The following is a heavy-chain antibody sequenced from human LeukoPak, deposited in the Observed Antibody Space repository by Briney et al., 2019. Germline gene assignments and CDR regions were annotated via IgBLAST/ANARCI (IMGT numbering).Heavy chain of an antibody. D-gene: IGHD6-19*01. V-gene: IGHV1-24*01. CDR2: FDPEDGET. Sequence: ASVKVSCKVSGYTLTELSMHWVRQALGKGPEWMGGFDPEDGETIYAQKFQGRVTMTGDTSTDTAYMELSSLRSEDTAVYYCATGGSGWYDLPYFDYWGQGTLVTVSS. CDR3: ATGGSGWYDLPYFDY. CDR1: GYTLTELS. J-gene: IGHJ4*02.